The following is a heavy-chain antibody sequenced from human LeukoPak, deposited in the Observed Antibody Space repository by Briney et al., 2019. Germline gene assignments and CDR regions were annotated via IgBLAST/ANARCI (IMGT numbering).Heavy chain of an antibody. Sequence: GGSLRLSCAASGFTFSSYAMSWVRQAPGKGLEWVSSISGTSRYIYYADSVKGRFTISRDNAKNSLFLQMNSLRAEDTAVYYCARDIYYDSSGYYGSVYWGQGTLVTVSS. J-gene: IGHJ4*02. D-gene: IGHD3-22*01. CDR2: ISGTSRYI. CDR3: ARDIYYDSSGYYGSVY. CDR1: GFTFSSYA. V-gene: IGHV3-21*06.